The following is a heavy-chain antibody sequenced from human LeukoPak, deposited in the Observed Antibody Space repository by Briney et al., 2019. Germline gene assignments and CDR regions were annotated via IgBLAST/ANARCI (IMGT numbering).Heavy chain of an antibody. CDR2: INPSGGST. D-gene: IGHD3-22*01. Sequence: ASVKVSCKASGYTFTSYYMHWVRQAPGQGLEWMGIINPSGGSTSYAQKFQGRVTMTRDTSTSTVYMELSSLRSEDTAVYYCAREKYYYDSSGYGEWERSGPFDYWGQGTLVTVSP. J-gene: IGHJ4*02. CDR1: GYTFTSYY. CDR3: AREKYYYDSSGYGEWERSGPFDY. V-gene: IGHV1-46*01.